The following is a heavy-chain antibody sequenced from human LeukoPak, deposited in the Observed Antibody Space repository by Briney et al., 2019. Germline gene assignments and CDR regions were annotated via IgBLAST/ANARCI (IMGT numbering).Heavy chain of an antibody. CDR3: AGGLYGDYYYYMDV. D-gene: IGHD4-17*01. CDR2: MNPNSGNT. CDR1: GYTFTSYD. J-gene: IGHJ6*03. V-gene: IGHV1-8*03. Sequence: ASVEVSCKASGYTFTSYDINWVRQATGQGLERMGWMNPNSGNTGYAQKFQGRVTITRNTSISTAYMELSSLRSEDTAVYYCAGGLYGDYYYYMDVWGKGTTVTISS.